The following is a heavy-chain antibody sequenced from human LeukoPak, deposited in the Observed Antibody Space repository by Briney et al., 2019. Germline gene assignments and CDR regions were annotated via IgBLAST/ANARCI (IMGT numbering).Heavy chain of an antibody. Sequence: SETLSLTCTVSGASITRYFWNWIRQPPGKRLEWIGCIYYSESATYNPSLKSRVTISLDTSKNQFFLKLSSVTAADTAVYYCARKRSFDLWGQGTLVTVSS. V-gene: IGHV4-59*01. CDR1: GASITRYF. J-gene: IGHJ4*02. CDR2: IYYSESA. D-gene: IGHD3-9*01. CDR3: ARKRSFDL.